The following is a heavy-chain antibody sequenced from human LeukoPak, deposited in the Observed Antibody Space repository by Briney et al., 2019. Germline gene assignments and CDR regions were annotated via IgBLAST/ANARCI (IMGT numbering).Heavy chain of an antibody. J-gene: IGHJ3*02. Sequence: GGSLRLSCAASGFTFSDYYMSWIRQAPGKGLEWVSYISSSGSTIYYADSVKGRFTISRDNAKNSLYLQMNSLRAEDTAVYYCAREAVTLVGADDAFDIWGQGTMVTVSS. CDR1: GFTFSDYY. CDR2: ISSSGSTI. D-gene: IGHD1-26*01. V-gene: IGHV3-11*04. CDR3: AREAVTLVGADDAFDI.